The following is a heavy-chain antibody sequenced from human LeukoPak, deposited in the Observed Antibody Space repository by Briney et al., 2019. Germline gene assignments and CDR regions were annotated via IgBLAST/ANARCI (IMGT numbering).Heavy chain of an antibody. D-gene: IGHD5-18*01. CDR2: IYYSGTT. CDR1: GGSISSSHYY. V-gene: IGHV4-39*07. Sequence: SETLSLTCTVSGGSISSSHYYWGWIRQPPGKGLVWIGSIYYSGTTHYNPSLESRVTISVDTSKNQFSLKLASVTAADTAIYYCAKGAGGFSYYNWFDPWGQGTLVTVSS. CDR3: AKGAGGFSYYNWFDP. J-gene: IGHJ5*02.